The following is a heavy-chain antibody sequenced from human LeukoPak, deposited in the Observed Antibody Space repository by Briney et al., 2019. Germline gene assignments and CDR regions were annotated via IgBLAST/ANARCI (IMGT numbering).Heavy chain of an antibody. CDR2: ISSSSSTI. Sequence: GGSLRLSCAASGFTFSSYSMNWVRQAPGKGLERVSYISSSSSTIYYADSVKGRFTISRDNAKNSLYLQMNSLRAEDTAVYYCARDREFYEWEQLVFDYWGQGTLVTVSS. D-gene: IGHD6-13*01. CDR3: ARDREFYEWEQLVFDY. CDR1: GFTFSSYS. J-gene: IGHJ4*02. V-gene: IGHV3-48*04.